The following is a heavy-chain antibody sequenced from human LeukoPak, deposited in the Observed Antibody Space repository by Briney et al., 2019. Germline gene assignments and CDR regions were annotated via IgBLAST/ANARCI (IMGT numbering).Heavy chain of an antibody. CDR1: GYTFTNYH. CDR2: VKPKSGDS. D-gene: IGHD2-8*01. Sequence: ASVRVSCKASGYTFTNYHMHWVRQAPGQGLEWLGLVKPKSGDSDFVQKFRGRVTVTTDVSTTTIHMELSNLRSDDTAVYYCARDRGVPGPGNALDMWGQGTMVTVSS. J-gene: IGHJ3*02. V-gene: IGHV1-2*06. CDR3: ARDRGVPGPGNALDM.